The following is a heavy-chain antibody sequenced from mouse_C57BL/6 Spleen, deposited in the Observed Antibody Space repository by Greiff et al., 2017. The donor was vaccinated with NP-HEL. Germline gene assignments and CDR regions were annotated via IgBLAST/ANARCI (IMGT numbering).Heavy chain of an antibody. Sequence: DVMLVESGGGLVKPGGSLKLSCAASGFTFSDYGMHWVRQAPEKGLEWVAYISSGSSTIYYADTVKGRFTISRDNAKNTLFLQMTSLRSEDTAMYYCARDSSPYFDYWGQGTTLTVSS. V-gene: IGHV5-17*01. CDR2: ISSGSSTI. D-gene: IGHD3-2*01. CDR1: GFTFSDYG. CDR3: ARDSSPYFDY. J-gene: IGHJ2*01.